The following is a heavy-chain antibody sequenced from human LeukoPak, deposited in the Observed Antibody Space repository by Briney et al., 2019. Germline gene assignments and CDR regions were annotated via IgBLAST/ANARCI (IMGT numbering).Heavy chain of an antibody. CDR3: ATLWDPVAGTTQPLL. J-gene: IGHJ4*02. Sequence: PGGSLRLSCAASGFTFSSYEMNWVRQPPGKGLEWVSYISGSGSTIYYGDSLEGRFTISRDSANNSLYLQINSLRVEDTAVYYCATLWDPVAGTTQPLLWGQGTLVTVSS. CDR1: GFTFSSYE. V-gene: IGHV3-48*03. CDR2: ISGSGSTI. D-gene: IGHD6-19*01.